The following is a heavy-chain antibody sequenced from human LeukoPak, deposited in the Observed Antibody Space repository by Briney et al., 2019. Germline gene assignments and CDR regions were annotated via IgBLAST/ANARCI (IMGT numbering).Heavy chain of an antibody. CDR3: ERNSALDY. J-gene: IGHJ4*02. V-gene: IGHV3-33*01. CDR1: GFTFSSYD. Sequence: GRSLRLSCAASGFTFSSYDMHWVRQAPGKGLEWVAVMWSDGSNKYHADSVKGRFTISRDNSKNTLYLQMTSLRAEEMSVYYCERNSALDYWGEGTLVTVSS. CDR2: MWSDGSNK. D-gene: IGHD2/OR15-2a*01.